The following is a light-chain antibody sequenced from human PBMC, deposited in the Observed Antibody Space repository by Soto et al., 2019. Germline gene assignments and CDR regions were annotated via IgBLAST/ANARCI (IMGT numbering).Light chain of an antibody. CDR2: DDS. CDR1: DIGSKT. J-gene: IGLJ1*01. CDR3: QVWDSTSDLLYV. V-gene: IGLV3-21*02. Sequence: ELTQPPSVSVAPGQTARITCGGNDIGSKTVHWYQQKPGQAPVMVVYDDSARPSGIPERFSGSNSGNTATLTISRVEAGDEADFYCQVWDSTSDLLYVFGTGTKVTVL.